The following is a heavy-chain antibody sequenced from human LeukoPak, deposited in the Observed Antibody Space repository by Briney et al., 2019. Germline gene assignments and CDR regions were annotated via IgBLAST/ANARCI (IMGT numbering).Heavy chain of an antibody. D-gene: IGHD6-13*01. CDR3: ARDLSAPPHLVTYYYYMDV. CDR1: GFSFSSYS. V-gene: IGHV3-48*01. J-gene: IGHJ6*03. CDR2: ISSGSNTI. Sequence: PGGSLRLSCVASGFSFSSYSMNWVRQAPGKGLEWVSYISSGSNTIDYADSVKGRFTISRDNAKSSLYLQMNSLRAEDTAVYYCARDLSAPPHLVTYYYYMDVWGKGATVTVPS.